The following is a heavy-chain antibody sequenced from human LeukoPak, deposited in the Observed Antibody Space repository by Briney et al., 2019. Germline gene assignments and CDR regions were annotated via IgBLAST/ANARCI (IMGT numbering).Heavy chain of an antibody. D-gene: IGHD3-22*01. V-gene: IGHV4-59*12. CDR3: ARLPDFITYFDY. Sequence: PSETLSLTCSVSGGSISTYYWTWIRQPPGKGLEWIGYIYYSGSTNYNPSLKSRVTISLDTSKNQFSLKLSSVTAADTAVYFCARLPDFITYFDYWGQGTLVTVSS. CDR1: GGSISTYY. J-gene: IGHJ4*02. CDR2: IYYSGST.